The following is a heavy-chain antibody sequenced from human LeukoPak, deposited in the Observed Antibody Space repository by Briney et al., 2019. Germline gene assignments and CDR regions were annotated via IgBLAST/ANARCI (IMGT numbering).Heavy chain of an antibody. CDR1: GGTFSSYA. D-gene: IGHD6-13*01. CDR2: IIPIFGTA. Sequence: SVKVSFKASGGTFSSYAISWVRQAPGQGLEWMGGIIPIFGTANYAQKFQGRVTITRDTSASTAYMELSSLRSEDTAVYYCARQTSSWYYFDYWGQGTLVTVSS. V-gene: IGHV1-69*05. J-gene: IGHJ4*02. CDR3: ARQTSSWYYFDY.